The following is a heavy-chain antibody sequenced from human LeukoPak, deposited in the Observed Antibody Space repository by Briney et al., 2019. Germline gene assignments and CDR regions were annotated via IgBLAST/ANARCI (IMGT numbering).Heavy chain of an antibody. J-gene: IGHJ4*02. CDR2: ISWNSGSI. Sequence: GGSLRLSCAASGFTFDDYAMHWVRQAPGKGLEWVSGISWNSGSIGYADSVKGRFTISRDNAKNSLYLQMNSLRAEDMALYYCAKGRHRLFSCYFDYWGQGTLVTVSS. D-gene: IGHD3-9*01. CDR3: AKGRHRLFSCYFDY. V-gene: IGHV3-9*03. CDR1: GFTFDDYA.